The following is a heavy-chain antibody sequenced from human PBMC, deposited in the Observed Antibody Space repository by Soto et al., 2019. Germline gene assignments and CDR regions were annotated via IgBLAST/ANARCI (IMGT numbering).Heavy chain of an antibody. Sequence: QVQLRESGPGLVKPSQTLSRTCVVSGDSISTGGQYWNWIRQFPGKGLAWIGDIYYTGSTHYNPSLQSRLTITVDTSRNRFSLKLYSVTVADTAVYYCARRPRQYCDYWGQGALVTVSP. D-gene: IGHD4-4*01. V-gene: IGHV4-31*11. CDR2: IYYTGST. CDR3: ARRPRQYCDY. CDR1: GDSISTGGQY. J-gene: IGHJ4*02.